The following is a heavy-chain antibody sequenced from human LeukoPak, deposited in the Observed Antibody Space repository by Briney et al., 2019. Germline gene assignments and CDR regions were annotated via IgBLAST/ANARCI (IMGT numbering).Heavy chain of an antibody. CDR1: GFTFSSYW. J-gene: IGHJ4*02. CDR2: INSDGSST. Sequence: GGSLRLSCAASGFTFSSYWMHWARQAPGKGLVWVSRINSDGSSTSYADSVKGRFTISRDNAKNTLYLQMNSLRAEDTAVYYCATRRYSSGPYSFWGQGTLVTVSS. CDR3: ATRRYSSGPYSF. D-gene: IGHD6-19*01. V-gene: IGHV3-74*01.